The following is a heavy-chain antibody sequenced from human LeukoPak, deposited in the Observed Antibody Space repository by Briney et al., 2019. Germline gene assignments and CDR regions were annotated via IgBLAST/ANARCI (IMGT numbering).Heavy chain of an antibody. V-gene: IGHV1-18*01. CDR3: ARDGRSSGWYVYYFDY. CDR1: GYTFTSYG. J-gene: IGHJ4*02. D-gene: IGHD6-19*01. Sequence: APVKVSCKASGYTFTSYGISWVRQAPGQGLEWMGWISAYNGNTNYAQKLQGRVTMTTDTSTSTAYMELRSLRSDDTAVYYCARDGRSSGWYVYYFDYWGQGTLVTVSS. CDR2: ISAYNGNT.